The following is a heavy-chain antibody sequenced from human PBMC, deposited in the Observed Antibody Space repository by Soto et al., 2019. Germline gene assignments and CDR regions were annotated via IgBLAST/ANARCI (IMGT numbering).Heavy chain of an antibody. Sequence: SGKVSCKASGGTFSSYAISWVRQAPGQGLEWMGGIIPIFGTANYAQKFQGRVTITADKSTSTAYMELSSLRSEDTAVYYCASTLERPLYFDYWRHGPPVPVSS. D-gene: IGHD1-1*01. V-gene: IGHV1-69*06. CDR2: IIPIFGTA. CDR3: ASTLERPLYFDY. J-gene: IGHJ4*01. CDR1: GGTFSSYA.